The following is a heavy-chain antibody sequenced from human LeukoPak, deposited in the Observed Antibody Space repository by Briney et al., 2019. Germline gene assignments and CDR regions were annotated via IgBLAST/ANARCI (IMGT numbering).Heavy chain of an antibody. J-gene: IGHJ6*04. D-gene: IGHD3-10*02. CDR1: GFTFSSYE. Sequence: GGSLRLSCAASGFTFSSYEMNWVRQAPGKGLEWVSYISSSGSTIYYADFVKGRFTISRDNAKNLLYLQMNSLRAEDTAVYYCAELGITMIGGVWGKGTTVTISS. CDR3: AELGITMIGGV. V-gene: IGHV3-48*03. CDR2: ISSSGSTI.